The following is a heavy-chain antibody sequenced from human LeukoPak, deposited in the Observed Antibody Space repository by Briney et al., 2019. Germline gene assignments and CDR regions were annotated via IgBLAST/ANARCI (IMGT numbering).Heavy chain of an antibody. J-gene: IGHJ4*02. Sequence: GSSLKFCCKTSGYSSTNYLIGGRRAPGERGEWRVGINSHSDSTTIYNTSFHSETTISADNSISTAYLQWSSLKASDTAMYYCARRVHENFHFNYWGQGTLVTVSS. CDR3: ARRVHENFHFNY. CDR1: GYSSTNYL. V-gene: IGHV5-51*01. CDR2: NSHSDSTT. D-gene: IGHD1-1*01.